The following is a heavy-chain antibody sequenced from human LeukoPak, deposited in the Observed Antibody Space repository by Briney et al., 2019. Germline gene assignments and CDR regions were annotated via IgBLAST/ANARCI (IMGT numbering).Heavy chain of an antibody. CDR2: FDPEDGET. D-gene: IGHD6-19*01. Sequence: ASVKVSCKVSGYTLTELSMHWVRQAPGKGLEWMGGFDPEDGETIYAQKFQGRVTITTDESTSTAYMELSSLRSEDTAVYYCASFSSGWYGDWFDPWGQGTLVTVSS. J-gene: IGHJ5*02. CDR1: GYTLTELS. CDR3: ASFSSGWYGDWFDP. V-gene: IGHV1-24*01.